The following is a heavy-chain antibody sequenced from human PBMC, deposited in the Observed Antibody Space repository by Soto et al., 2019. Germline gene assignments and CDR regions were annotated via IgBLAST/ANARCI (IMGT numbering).Heavy chain of an antibody. Sequence: GGSLRLSCAASVFTFSSYSMSWVRQAPGKGLECVSAISVSGGSAYYADSVKGRFTISRDNSKNTMYLQMNSLRAEDTAVYYCAKNRKLGMLAYCYGMAVWGQGTTVTVSS. CDR2: ISVSGGSA. V-gene: IGHV3-23*01. D-gene: IGHD7-27*01. CDR1: VFTFSSYS. CDR3: AKNRKLGMLAYCYGMAV. J-gene: IGHJ6*02.